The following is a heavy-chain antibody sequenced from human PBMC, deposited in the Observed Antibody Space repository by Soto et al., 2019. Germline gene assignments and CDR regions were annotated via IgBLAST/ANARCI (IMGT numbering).Heavy chain of an antibody. CDR2: IGTAGDT. J-gene: IGHJ3*02. Sequence: GGSLRLSCAASGFTFSSYDMHWVRQATGKGLEWVSAIGTAGDTYYPGSVKGRFTISRENAKNSLYLQMNSLRAGDTAVYYCARGDRTPTYSNYDPMGDAFDIWGQGTMVTVSS. CDR1: GFTFSSYD. D-gene: IGHD3-3*01. CDR3: ARGDRTPTYSNYDPMGDAFDI. V-gene: IGHV3-13*01.